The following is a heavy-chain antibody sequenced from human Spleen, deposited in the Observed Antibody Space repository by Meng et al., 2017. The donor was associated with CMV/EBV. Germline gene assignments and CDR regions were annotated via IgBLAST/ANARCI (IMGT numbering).Heavy chain of an antibody. J-gene: IGHJ4*02. V-gene: IGHV3-53*05. Sequence: GESLKISCAASGFTVSSNHMNWVRQAPGKGLEWVSVLYSGGSTLYADSVKGRFTISRDNSKNTLYMQMNSLRVEDTAVYYCARDREWELLFDYWGQGTLVTVSS. CDR2: LYSGGST. D-gene: IGHD1-26*01. CDR3: ARDREWELLFDY. CDR1: GFTVSSNH.